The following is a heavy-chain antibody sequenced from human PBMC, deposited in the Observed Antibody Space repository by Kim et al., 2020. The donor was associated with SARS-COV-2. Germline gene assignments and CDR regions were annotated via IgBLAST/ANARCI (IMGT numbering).Heavy chain of an antibody. CDR2: IYWNDDK. D-gene: IGHD6-6*01. V-gene: IGHV2-5*01. Sequence: SGPTLVKPTQTLTLTCTFSGFSLSTSGVGVGWIRQPPGKALEWLALIYWNDDKRYSPSLKSRLTITKDTSKNQVVLTMTNMDPVDTATYYCAHSRGQQLGGYYYYYYMDVWGKGTTVTVSS. J-gene: IGHJ6*03. CDR1: GFSLSTSGVG. CDR3: AHSRGQQLGGYYYYYYMDV.